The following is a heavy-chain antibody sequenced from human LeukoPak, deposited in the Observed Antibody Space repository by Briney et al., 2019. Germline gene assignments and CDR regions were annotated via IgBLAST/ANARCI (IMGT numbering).Heavy chain of an antibody. V-gene: IGHV4-34*01. Sequence: SETLSLTCAVYGGSFSGYYWSWIRQPPGKGLEWIGEINHSGSTNYNPSLKSRVTISVDTSKNQFSLKLSSVTASDTAVYYCASWSYGGFDYWGQGTLVTVSS. CDR3: ASWSYGGFDY. J-gene: IGHJ4*02. CDR2: INHSGST. CDR1: GGSFSGYY. D-gene: IGHD5-18*01.